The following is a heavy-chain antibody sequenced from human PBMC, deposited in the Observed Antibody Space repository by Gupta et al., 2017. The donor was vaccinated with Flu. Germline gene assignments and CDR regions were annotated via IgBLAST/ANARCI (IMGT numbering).Heavy chain of an antibody. V-gene: IGHV3-30*18. J-gene: IGHJ6*03. CDR2: RASDGSHK. D-gene: IGHD2-2*01. CDR3: AKDGPWTASCPYYCYYMDV. CDR1: GFTFSSYG. Sequence: QMQLVESGGGVVQFGTSLRLSCAASGFTFSSYGMHWVRTAPGRGLVGVADRASDGSHKDYADSVRCRFTRSRDNSKNPLSLEMDSLRVEDTAVYYCAKDGPWTASCPYYCYYMDVWGKGTTVTVSS.